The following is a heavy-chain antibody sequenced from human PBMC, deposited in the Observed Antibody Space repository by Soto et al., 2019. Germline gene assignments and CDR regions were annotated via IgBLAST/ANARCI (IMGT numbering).Heavy chain of an antibody. D-gene: IGHD3-22*01. CDR3: ARFVYDSSGYYLP. CDR1: GGSISSYY. Sequence: SETLSLTCTVSGGSISSYYWSWIRQPPGKGLEWIGYIYYSGSTNYNPSLKSRVTISVDTSKNQFSLKLSSVTAADTAVYYCARFVYDSSGYYLPWGQGTLVTVSS. V-gene: IGHV4-59*01. CDR2: IYYSGST. J-gene: IGHJ4*02.